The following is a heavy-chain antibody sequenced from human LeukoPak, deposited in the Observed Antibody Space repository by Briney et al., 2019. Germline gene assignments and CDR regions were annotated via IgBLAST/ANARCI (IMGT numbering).Heavy chain of an antibody. CDR3: ARGPESSSGTFDY. Sequence: PSETLSLTCAVYGGSFGGYYWSWIRQPPGKGLEWIGEINHSGSTNYNPSLKSRVTISVDTSKNQFSLKLSSVTAADTAVYYCARGPESSSGTFDYWGQGTLVTVSS. D-gene: IGHD3-22*01. CDR2: INHSGST. J-gene: IGHJ4*02. CDR1: GGSFGGYY. V-gene: IGHV4-34*01.